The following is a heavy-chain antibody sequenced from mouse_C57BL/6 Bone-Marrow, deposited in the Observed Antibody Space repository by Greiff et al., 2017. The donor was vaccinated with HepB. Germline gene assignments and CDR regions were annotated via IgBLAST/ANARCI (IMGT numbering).Heavy chain of an antibody. CDR2: ICGVGST. V-gene: IGHV2-6*01. Sequence: VQLEEPGPGLVAPSQSLSITCTVSGFSFTSYCVDWVRQSPGNGLEWLGVICGVGSTNYNSALKSSMSISNVNSKNQVFLNMISLQTADTAMYYGSIIYYDYDGYYAMDYWGQGTSVTVSS. CDR1: GFSFTSYC. J-gene: IGHJ4*01. D-gene: IGHD2-4*01. CDR3: SIIYYDYDGYYAMDY.